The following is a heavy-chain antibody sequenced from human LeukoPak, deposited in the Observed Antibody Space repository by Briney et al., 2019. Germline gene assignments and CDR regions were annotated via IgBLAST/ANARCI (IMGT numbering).Heavy chain of an antibody. V-gene: IGHV1-69*05. CDR3: ARGFTYYYDGSGYFYY. J-gene: IGHJ4*02. Sequence: SVKVSCKASGGTFSSYAISWVRQAPGQGLEWMGGIIPIFGTANYAQKFQGRVTITTDESTSTAYMELSSLRSEDTAVYYCARGFTYYYDGSGYFYYWGQGTLVTVSS. D-gene: IGHD3-22*01. CDR2: IIPIFGTA. CDR1: GGTFSSYA.